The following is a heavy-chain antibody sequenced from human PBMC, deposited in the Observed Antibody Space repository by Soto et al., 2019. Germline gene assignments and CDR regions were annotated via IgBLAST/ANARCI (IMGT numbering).Heavy chain of an antibody. Sequence: PGGSLRLSCVVSGFSFSTYGVTWVRQAPGKGLEWVCGVSGGSGVTHYTDSVKGRFTISGDDSKNTVYLQMHSLGGEDTAVYYCTRWNGYGDLWGQGTLVTVSS. CDR3: TRWNGYGDL. V-gene: IGHV3-23*01. J-gene: IGHJ5*02. D-gene: IGHD1-1*01. CDR1: GFSFSTYG. CDR2: VSGGSGVT.